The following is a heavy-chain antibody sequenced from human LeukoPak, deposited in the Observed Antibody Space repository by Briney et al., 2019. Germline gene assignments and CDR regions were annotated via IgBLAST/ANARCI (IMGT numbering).Heavy chain of an antibody. J-gene: IGHJ4*02. D-gene: IGHD1-1*01. CDR1: GYTFSSYD. CDR3: ARQRGWQLEDY. V-gene: IGHV1-8*01. Sequence: GASVRVSCKASGYTFSSYDINWVRQATGQGLEWMGWMNPNSGNTGYAQKFQGRVTMTRNTSISTAYMELSSLRSEDTAVYYCARQRGWQLEDYWGQGTLVTVSS. CDR2: MNPNSGNT.